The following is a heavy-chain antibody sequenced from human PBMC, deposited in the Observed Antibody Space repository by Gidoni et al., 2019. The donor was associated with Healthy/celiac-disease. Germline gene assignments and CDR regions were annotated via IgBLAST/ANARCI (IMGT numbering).Heavy chain of an antibody. CDR1: GFTFSSYA. CDR3: AKDTTVTDFDY. CDR2: ISVSGGST. J-gene: IGHJ4*02. Sequence: EGQLLESGGVLVQPVGSRRLYWSASGFTFSSYAMSWVRQAPGKGLAWVSAISVSGGSTYYAASVKGRYTISRDNSKNTLYLQMNSLRAEDTAVYYCAKDTTVTDFDYWGQGTLVTVSS. V-gene: IGHV3-23*01. D-gene: IGHD4-17*01.